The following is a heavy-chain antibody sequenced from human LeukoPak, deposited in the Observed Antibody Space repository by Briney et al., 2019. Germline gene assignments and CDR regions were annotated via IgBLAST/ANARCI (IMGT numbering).Heavy chain of an antibody. Sequence: GASVKVSCKASGYTFTSYGISWVRQAPGQGLEGMGWISAYNGNTNYAQKLQGRVTMTTDTSTSTAYMELRSLRSDDTAVYYCARDTDGEGRYYYDSSGYYYAHDAFDIWGQGTMVTVSS. J-gene: IGHJ3*02. V-gene: IGHV1-18*01. CDR3: ARDTDGEGRYYYDSSGYYYAHDAFDI. D-gene: IGHD3-22*01. CDR2: ISAYNGNT. CDR1: GYTFTSYG.